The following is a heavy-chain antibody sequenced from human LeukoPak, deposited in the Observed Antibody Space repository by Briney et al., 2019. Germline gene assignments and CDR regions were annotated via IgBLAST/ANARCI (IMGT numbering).Heavy chain of an antibody. CDR1: GYTFTGYY. J-gene: IGHJ5*02. CDR3: ARGRLLARWLANNWFDP. D-gene: IGHD6-19*01. Sequence: GASVKVSCKASGYTFTGYYMHWVRQAPGQGLEWMGRINPNSGGTNYAQKFQGRVTMTRDTSISTAYMELSRLGSDDTAVYYCARGRLLARWLANNWFDPWGQGTLVTVSS. CDR2: INPNSGGT. V-gene: IGHV1-2*06.